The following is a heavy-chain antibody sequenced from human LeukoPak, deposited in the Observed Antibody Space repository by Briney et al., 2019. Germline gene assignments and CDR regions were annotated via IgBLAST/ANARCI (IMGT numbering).Heavy chain of an antibody. D-gene: IGHD1-26*01. CDR3: ARGSYVGPTSGYFDY. CDR1: GGSISSGGYN. CDR2: IYYSGST. V-gene: IGHV4-31*03. Sequence: SETLSLTCTVSGGSISSGGYNWSWIRQHPGKGLECIGYIYYSGSTYYNPSLKSRATISVDTSKNQFSLKLSSVTAADTAVYYCARGSYVGPTSGYFDYWGQGTLVAVSS. J-gene: IGHJ4*02.